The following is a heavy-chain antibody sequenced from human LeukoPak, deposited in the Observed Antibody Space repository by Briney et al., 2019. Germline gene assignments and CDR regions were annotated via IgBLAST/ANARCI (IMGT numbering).Heavy chain of an antibody. D-gene: IGHD6-19*01. CDR2: LYDSGST. J-gene: IGHJ5*02. Sequence: SETLSLTCTVSGGSISSSGYNWDWIRQPPGKGLEWIGNLYDSGSTYYNPSLKSRVTISVDTSNNQFSLKLSSVTAADTAVYYCARDVRAVAGTNWFDPWGQGTLVTVSS. V-gene: IGHV4-39*02. CDR1: GGSISSSGYN. CDR3: ARDVRAVAGTNWFDP.